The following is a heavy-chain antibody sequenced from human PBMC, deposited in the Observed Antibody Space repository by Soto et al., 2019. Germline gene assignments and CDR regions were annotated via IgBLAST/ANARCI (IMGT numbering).Heavy chain of an antibody. CDR2: IYHMGST. CDR3: ARGERQQQRDC. D-gene: IGHD6-13*01. CDR1: GDSISSSNW. J-gene: IGHJ4*02. Sequence: SETLSLTCNVSGDSISSSNWWSWVRQPPGKGLEWIGEIYHMGSTNYNPSLKSRVIISVDKSKNQFFLKLTSVTAADTAVYFCARGERQQQRDCWGQGTLVTVS. V-gene: IGHV4-4*02.